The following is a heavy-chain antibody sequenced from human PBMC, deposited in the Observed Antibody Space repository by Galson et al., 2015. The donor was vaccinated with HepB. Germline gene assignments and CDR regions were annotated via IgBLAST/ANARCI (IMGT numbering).Heavy chain of an antibody. V-gene: IGHV3-23*01. J-gene: IGHJ3*02. CDR1: GFSFNEYA. D-gene: IGHD3-16*01. CDR3: VRECFAGNVGDAFDI. Sequence: SLRLSCAASGFSFNEYAVSWVRQAPGKGLEWISVMSGSGHRIAYSDSVKGRFTVSRDNSKNTVYLQMNSLRADDTALYYCVRECFAGNVGDAFDIWGLGRRVTVSS. CDR2: MSGSGHRI.